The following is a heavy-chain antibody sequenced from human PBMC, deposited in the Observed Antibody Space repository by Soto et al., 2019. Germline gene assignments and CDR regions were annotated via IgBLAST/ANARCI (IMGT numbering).Heavy chain of an antibody. CDR1: GGSSSSYY. D-gene: IGHD2-2*01. Sequence: LETLSLTCTVSGGSSSSYYWSWIRQSPGKGLEWIGYTHDSGSTNYNPSLKSRVTMSVDTSKNQFSLKLSSVTAADTAVYYCARHSYCSSICWFDPWGQGTLVTVSS. J-gene: IGHJ5*02. CDR3: ARHSYCSSICWFDP. V-gene: IGHV4-59*08. CDR2: THDSGST.